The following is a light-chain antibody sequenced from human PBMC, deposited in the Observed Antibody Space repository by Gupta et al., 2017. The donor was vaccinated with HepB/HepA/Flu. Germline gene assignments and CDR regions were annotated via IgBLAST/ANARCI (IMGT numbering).Light chain of an antibody. CDR2: DVT. CDR3: CSDAGSYTFV. Sequence: QSALTPPRSVSGSPGQSVTISCTGTNSDVGGHNYVSWYQVHPGKAPKVIIYDVTKRPSGVPDRFSGSKSGNTASLTISGLQAEDELDYYCCSDAGSYTFVFGTGTKVTVL. CDR1: NSDVGGHNY. J-gene: IGLJ1*01. V-gene: IGLV2-11*01.